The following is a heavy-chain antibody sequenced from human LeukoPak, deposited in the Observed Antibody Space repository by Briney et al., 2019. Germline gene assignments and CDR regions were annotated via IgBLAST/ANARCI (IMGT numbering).Heavy chain of an antibody. V-gene: IGHV4-4*07. CDR1: GGSIISYY. Sequence: NPSETLSLTCTVSGGSIISYYWSWIRQPAGKGLEWIGRIYTSGSTNYNPSPRSRVTMSVDTSKNQFSLNLSSVTAADTAVYYCARDNNVWGSYRKFDPWGQGTLVTVSS. D-gene: IGHD3-16*02. J-gene: IGHJ5*02. CDR2: IYTSGST. CDR3: ARDNNVWGSYRKFDP.